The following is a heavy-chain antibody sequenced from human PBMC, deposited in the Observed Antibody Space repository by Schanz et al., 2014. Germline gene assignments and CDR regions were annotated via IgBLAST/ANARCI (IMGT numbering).Heavy chain of an antibody. J-gene: IGHJ6*02. V-gene: IGHV1-18*01. CDR3: VRDAGWAFGDYHGMDV. Sequence: QVQLVQSGAEVKKPGASVKVSCKASGYTFTSYDITWVRQAPGQGLEWMGWISAYNGHTTYAQKFQGRVTMTTDTSTSTAYMELRSLISDDTAVYYCVRDAGWAFGDYHGMDVWGQGTSVTVSS. D-gene: IGHD3-10*01. CDR2: ISAYNGHT. CDR1: GYTFTSYD.